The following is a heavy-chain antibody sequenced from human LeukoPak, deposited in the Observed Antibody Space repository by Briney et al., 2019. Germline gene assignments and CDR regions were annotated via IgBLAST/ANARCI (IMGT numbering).Heavy chain of an antibody. CDR2: INQDGSEK. Sequence: PGGSLRLSCAASGFKFSSYWMNWVRQAPGKGLEPVANINQDGSEKYYVDSVKGRFTISRDNAKNSLCLQMSSLRAEDTAVYYCTRGGYSDYWGQGTLVTVSS. J-gene: IGHJ4*02. CDR3: TRGGYSDY. V-gene: IGHV3-7*01. CDR1: GFKFSSYW.